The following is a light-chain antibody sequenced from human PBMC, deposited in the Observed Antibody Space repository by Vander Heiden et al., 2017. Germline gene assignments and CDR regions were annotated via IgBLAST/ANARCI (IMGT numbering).Light chain of an antibody. Sequence: DVQMTQSPSSLSASVGDRVTITCRASRSVVRSLNWFQQIPGKAPQLLIYATSTLESGVPPRFSGAGSDKDFALTISRVKPDDIATYYCQQTDDTPYTFGQGTKLEIK. CDR3: QQTDDTPYT. CDR2: ATS. J-gene: IGKJ2*01. CDR1: RSVVRS. V-gene: IGKV1-39*01.